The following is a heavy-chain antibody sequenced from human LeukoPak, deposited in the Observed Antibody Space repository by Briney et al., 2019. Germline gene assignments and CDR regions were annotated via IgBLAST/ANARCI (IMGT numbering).Heavy chain of an antibody. CDR3: ARGGYDSSGYYPPFDY. D-gene: IGHD3-22*01. Sequence: GASVKVSCKASGGTFISYAISWVRQAPGQGLEWMGGIIPIFGTANYAQKFQGRVTITADESTSTAYMELSSLRSEDTAVYYCARGGYDSSGYYPPFDYWGQGTLVTVSS. V-gene: IGHV1-69*01. CDR1: GGTFISYA. J-gene: IGHJ4*02. CDR2: IIPIFGTA.